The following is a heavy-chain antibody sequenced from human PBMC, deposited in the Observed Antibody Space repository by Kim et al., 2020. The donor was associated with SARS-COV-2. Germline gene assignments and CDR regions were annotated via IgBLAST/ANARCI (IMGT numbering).Heavy chain of an antibody. J-gene: IGHJ4*02. V-gene: IGHV3-9*01. Sequence: VKGRFTISRDNAKNSLYLQMNRLRAEDTALYYCAKARWLQFEGFDGVLDYWGQGTLVTVSS. D-gene: IGHD5-12*01. CDR3: AKARWLQFEGFDGVLDY.